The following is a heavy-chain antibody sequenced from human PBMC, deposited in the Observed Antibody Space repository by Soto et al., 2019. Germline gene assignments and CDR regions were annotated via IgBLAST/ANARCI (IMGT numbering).Heavy chain of an antibody. Sequence: QVQLVESGGGYVQHGMSLRLSCAASGVTINNFDMHWVRQAPGRRLAWVAGVSYDGTKRYYADSVSDGFTNSSDHSSHTVYLERDSVRPEDTAVYYCARGVSIGSTQYYHHFYRLDLWGQGTTATVS. J-gene: IGHJ6*02. D-gene: IGHD1-26*01. CDR2: VSYDGTKR. V-gene: IGHV3-30-3*01. CDR1: GVTINNFD. CDR3: ARGVSIGSTQYYHHFYRLDL.